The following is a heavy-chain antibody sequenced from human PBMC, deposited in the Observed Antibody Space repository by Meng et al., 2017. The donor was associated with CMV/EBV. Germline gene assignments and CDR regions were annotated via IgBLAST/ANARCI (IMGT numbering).Heavy chain of an antibody. Sequence: GESLKISCAASEFTFSSYAMNWVRQAPGKGLEWVSIISDSGGITYYADSVEGRFTISRDNSKNTLYLQMNSLRAEDTAVYYCARGGDFWSGQFSLGYYGMDVWGQGTTVTVSS. CDR3: ARGGDFWSGQFSLGYYGMDV. CDR2: ISDSGGIT. CDR1: EFTFSSYA. D-gene: IGHD3-3*01. J-gene: IGHJ6*02. V-gene: IGHV3-23*01.